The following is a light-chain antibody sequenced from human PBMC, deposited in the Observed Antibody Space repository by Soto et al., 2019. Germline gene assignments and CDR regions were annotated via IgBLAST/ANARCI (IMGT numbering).Light chain of an antibody. CDR2: EAS. Sequence: DIQMTQSPSSLSASVGDRVTITCQASQDITNDLNWYQQKPGKAPKVLIYEASNLETGVPSRFSGSGSGTDFSFTIGSLQPEDIATAFCQQYDNVPLTFGGGTKVEIK. CDR1: QDITND. CDR3: QQYDNVPLT. J-gene: IGKJ4*01. V-gene: IGKV1-33*01.